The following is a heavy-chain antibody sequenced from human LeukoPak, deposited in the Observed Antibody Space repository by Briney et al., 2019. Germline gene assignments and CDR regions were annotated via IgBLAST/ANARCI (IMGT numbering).Heavy chain of an antibody. D-gene: IGHD3-22*01. CDR1: GFTFSSYE. Sequence: GGSLRLSCAASGFTFSSYEMNWVRQAPGKGLEWVSYISSSGSTIYYADSVKGRFTISRDNAKNSLYLQMNSLRAEDTAVYYCARGSDSSGYYLCRFDYWGQGTLVTVSS. CDR3: ARGSDSSGYYLCRFDY. J-gene: IGHJ4*02. V-gene: IGHV3-48*03. CDR2: ISSSGSTI.